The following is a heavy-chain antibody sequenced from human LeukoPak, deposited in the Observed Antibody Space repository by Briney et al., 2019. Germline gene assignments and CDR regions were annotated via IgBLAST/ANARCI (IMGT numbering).Heavy chain of an antibody. Sequence: PVGSLRLSPAASGFTFSSYAMSCVRQAPGKGLEWVSAISVSGGSTYYTDSAKGRFTISRDNSKNTLYLQMNSLRAEDTAVYYCAKAERVVPAAPTDYWGQGTLVTVSS. D-gene: IGHD2-2*01. CDR2: ISVSGGST. J-gene: IGHJ4*02. CDR1: GFTFSSYA. CDR3: AKAERVVPAAPTDY. V-gene: IGHV3-23*01.